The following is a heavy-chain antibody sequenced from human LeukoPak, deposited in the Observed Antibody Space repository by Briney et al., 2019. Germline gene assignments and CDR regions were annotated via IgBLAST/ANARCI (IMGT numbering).Heavy chain of an antibody. CDR3: ARASNRNSINFDY. V-gene: IGHV3-23*01. J-gene: IGHJ4*02. CDR2: ISSSGGAT. Sequence: GGSLRLSCVASGFTFSAFPLSWVRQAPGRGLEWVSAISSSGGATYYAESVQGRVTISRDNAKNTLYLQMNSLRAEDTAVYYCARASNRNSINFDYWGQGTLVTVSS. D-gene: IGHD1-1*01. CDR1: GFTFSAFP.